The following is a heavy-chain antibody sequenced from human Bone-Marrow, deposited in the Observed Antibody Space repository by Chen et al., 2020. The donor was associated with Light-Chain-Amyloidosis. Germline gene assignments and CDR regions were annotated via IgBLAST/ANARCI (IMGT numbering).Heavy chain of an antibody. V-gene: IGHV3-33*08. J-gene: IGHJ6*02. CDR3: VRWGFTKRSSMDV. CDR2: RVHDGSDN. D-gene: IGHD3-16*01. CDR1: GFTFSQYA. Sequence: QVQLVESGGGVVQPGRSLRLSCAASGFTFSQYAMEWVRQAPGKGLEWVSVRVHDGSDNYYADTVKVECTITNADAKNTLHLQMHSRRAEDSDIYYCVRWGFTKRSSMDVWGQGTTVTVSS.